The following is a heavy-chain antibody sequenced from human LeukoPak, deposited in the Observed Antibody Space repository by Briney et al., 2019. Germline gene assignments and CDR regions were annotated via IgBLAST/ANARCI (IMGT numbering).Heavy chain of an antibody. V-gene: IGHV6-1*01. CDR3: ARVGDGYNSFDP. CDR1: GDSVSSNSSV. Sequence: SQTLSLTCAISGDSVSSNSSVWNWIRQSPSRGLEWLGRTYYRSKWYNDYAVSVKSRITINPDTSKNQFSLQLNSVTTEDTAVYYCARVGDGYNSFDPCGQGTLVTVSS. J-gene: IGHJ5*02. D-gene: IGHD5-24*01. CDR2: TYYRSKWYN.